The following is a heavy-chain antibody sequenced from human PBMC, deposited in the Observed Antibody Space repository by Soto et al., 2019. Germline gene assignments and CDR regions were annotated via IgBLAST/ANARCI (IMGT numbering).Heavy chain of an antibody. CDR2: INHSGST. J-gene: IGHJ4*02. D-gene: IGHD3-10*01. CDR3: ASSVWFGELFHYFDY. Sequence: SETLSLTCAVYGGSFSGYYWSWIRQPPGKGLEWIGEINHSGSTNYNPSLKSRVTISVDTSKNQFSLKLSSVTAADTAVYYCASSVWFGELFHYFDYWGQGTLVTVS. CDR1: GGSFSGYY. V-gene: IGHV4-34*01.